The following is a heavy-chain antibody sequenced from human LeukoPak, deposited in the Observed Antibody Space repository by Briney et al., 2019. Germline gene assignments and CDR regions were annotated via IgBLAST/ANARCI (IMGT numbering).Heavy chain of an antibody. V-gene: IGHV4-61*02. CDR3: ARLKVFYRGSRAPLRYFDY. J-gene: IGHJ4*02. D-gene: IGHD1-26*01. CDR2: IYTSGST. Sequence: SQTLSLTCTVSGGSISSGSYYWSWIRQPAGKGLEWIGRIYTSGSTNYNPSLKSRVTISVDTSKNQFSLKLSSVTAADTAVYYCARLKVFYRGSRAPLRYFDYWGQGTLVTVSS. CDR1: GGSISSGSYY.